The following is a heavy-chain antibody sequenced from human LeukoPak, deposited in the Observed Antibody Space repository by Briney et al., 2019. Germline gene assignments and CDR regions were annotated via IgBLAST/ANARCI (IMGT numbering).Heavy chain of an antibody. CDR1: GGSISSYY. V-gene: IGHV4-59*01. D-gene: IGHD1-26*01. CDR3: ARSLVGATTGYDY. Sequence: SETLSLTCTVSGGSISSYYWSWIRQPPGKGLEWIGYIYDSGSTNYNPSLKSRVTISVGTSKNQFSLKLSSVTAADTAVYYCARSLVGATTGYDYWGQGTLVTVSS. J-gene: IGHJ4*02. CDR2: IYDSGST.